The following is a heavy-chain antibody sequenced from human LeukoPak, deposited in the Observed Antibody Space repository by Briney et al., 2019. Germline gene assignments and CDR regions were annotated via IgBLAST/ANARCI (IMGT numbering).Heavy chain of an antibody. CDR3: ARDLWFGEFTHYFDY. Sequence: ASVKVSCKASGYTFTSYAMHWVRQAPGLRLEWMGWINAGNGNTKYSQKFQGRVTITRDTSASTAYMELSSLRSEDTAVYYCARDLWFGEFTHYFDYWGQGTLVTVSS. J-gene: IGHJ4*02. CDR1: GYTFTSYA. D-gene: IGHD3-10*01. CDR2: INAGNGNT. V-gene: IGHV1-3*01.